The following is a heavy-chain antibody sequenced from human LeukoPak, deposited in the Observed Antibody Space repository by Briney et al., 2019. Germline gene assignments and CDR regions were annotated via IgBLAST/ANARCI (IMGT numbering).Heavy chain of an antibody. V-gene: IGHV1-2*04. CDR1: GYTFTGYY. CDR3: AREGPTGGYGFDY. D-gene: IGHD5-12*01. J-gene: IGHJ4*02. Sequence: ASVKVSCKASGYTFTGYYMHWVRQAPGQGLEWMGWINPNSGGTCYAQKFQGWVTMTRDTSISTAYMELSRLRSDDTAVYYCAREGPTGGYGFDYWGQGTLVTVSS. CDR2: INPNSGGT.